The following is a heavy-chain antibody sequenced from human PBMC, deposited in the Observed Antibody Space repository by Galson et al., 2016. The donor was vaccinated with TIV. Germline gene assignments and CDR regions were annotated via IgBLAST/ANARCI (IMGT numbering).Heavy chain of an antibody. V-gene: IGHV4-4*07. J-gene: IGHJ5*02. CDR1: GGSISSYY. Sequence: TLSLTCTVSGGSISSYYWSWIRQPAGKGLEWIGRIYSSGSTKYNTSLKSRDTMSVDTSKNQFSLNLKSVTAADTAVYYCARQSLAVAGAPFDPWGQGTLVTVSS. D-gene: IGHD6-19*01. CDR3: ARQSLAVAGAPFDP. CDR2: IYSSGST.